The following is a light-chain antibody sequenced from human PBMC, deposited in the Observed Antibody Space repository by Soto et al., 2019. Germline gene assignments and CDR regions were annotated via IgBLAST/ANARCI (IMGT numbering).Light chain of an antibody. Sequence: DIQMTQSPTSLSASVGDRVTITCRASQGIRNFVAWYQQKPGKAPKLLIYAASTLQSGVPSRFSGSGSGTDFTLTIHSPQPEDVATYSCQKYRSVPVFGPGTKVEIK. CDR3: QKYRSVPV. J-gene: IGKJ3*01. CDR1: QGIRNF. V-gene: IGKV1-27*01. CDR2: AAS.